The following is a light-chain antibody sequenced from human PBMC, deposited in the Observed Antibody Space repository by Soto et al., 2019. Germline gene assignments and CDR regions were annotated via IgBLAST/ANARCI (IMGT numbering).Light chain of an antibody. V-gene: IGLV3-21*01. Sequence: SYELTQPPSVSVAPGKTARITCGGNNIGGKSVHWYQQKPGQAPVVVIYYDSDRPSGIPERFSGSNSGNTATLTISRVEAGDEADYYCQVWDRSSDVVVFGGGTKLTVL. CDR1: NIGGKS. CDR2: YDS. J-gene: IGLJ2*01. CDR3: QVWDRSSDVVV.